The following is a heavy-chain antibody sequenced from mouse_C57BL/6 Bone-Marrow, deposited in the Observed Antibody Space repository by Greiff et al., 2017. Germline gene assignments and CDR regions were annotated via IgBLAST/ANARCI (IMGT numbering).Heavy chain of an antibody. CDR3: ARRGGLYYAMDY. V-gene: IGHV5-6*02. J-gene: IGHJ4*01. CDR1: GFTFSSYG. Sequence: EVMLVESGGDLVKPGGSLKLSCAASGFTFSSYGMSWVRQTPDKRLEWVATISSGGSYTYYPDSVKGRFTNSRDNAKNTLYLQMSSLKSEDTAMYYCARRGGLYYAMDYWGQGTSVTVSS. CDR2: ISSGGSYT.